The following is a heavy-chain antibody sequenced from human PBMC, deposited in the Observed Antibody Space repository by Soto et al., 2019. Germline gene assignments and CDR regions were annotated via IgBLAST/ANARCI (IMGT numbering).Heavy chain of an antibody. CDR1: GYTFTSYG. CDR3: ASHGYSGYDYNMYKFDY. V-gene: IGHV1-18*01. D-gene: IGHD5-12*01. CDR2: ISAYNGNT. Sequence: ASVKVSCKASGYTFTSYGISWVRQAPGQGLEWMGWISAYNGNTNYAQKLQGRVTMTTDTSTSTAYMELRSLRSDDTAGYYCASHGYSGYDYNMYKFDYWGQGTLVTVSS. J-gene: IGHJ4*02.